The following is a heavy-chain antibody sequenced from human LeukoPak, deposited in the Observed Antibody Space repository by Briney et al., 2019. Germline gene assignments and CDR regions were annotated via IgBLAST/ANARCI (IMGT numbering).Heavy chain of an antibody. D-gene: IGHD1-26*01. Sequence: PSETLSLTCTVSGGSIGSYYWSWIRQPPGKGLEWIGYIYYSGSTNYNPSLKSRVTISVDTSKNQFSLKLSSVTAADTAVYYCARGATPRDYWGQGTLVTVSS. CDR2: IYYSGST. CDR1: GGSIGSYY. V-gene: IGHV4-59*08. CDR3: ARGATPRDY. J-gene: IGHJ4*02.